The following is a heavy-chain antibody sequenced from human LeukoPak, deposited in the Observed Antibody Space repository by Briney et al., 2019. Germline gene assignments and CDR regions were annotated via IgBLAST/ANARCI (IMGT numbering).Heavy chain of an antibody. CDR1: GGSISSGGYY. V-gene: IGHV4-31*03. CDR2: IYYSGST. J-gene: IGHJ4*02. Sequence: SETLSLTCTVSGGSISSGGYYWSWIRQHPGKGLEWIGYIYYSGSTYYNPSLKSRVTISVDTSKNQCSVKLSSVTAADTAVYYCARSGLSFIYDSSGYYWDYWGQGTLVTVSS. CDR3: ARSGLSFIYDSSGYYWDY. D-gene: IGHD3-22*01.